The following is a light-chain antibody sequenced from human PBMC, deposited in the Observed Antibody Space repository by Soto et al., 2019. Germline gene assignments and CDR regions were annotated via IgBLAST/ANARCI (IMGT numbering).Light chain of an antibody. CDR3: QQSYRNPRT. V-gene: IGKV3-11*01. CDR1: QSVSSY. J-gene: IGKJ1*01. CDR2: GAS. Sequence: EIVLTQSPASLSLSPGERATLSCRASQSVSSYLAWYQQRPGQAPRLLIYGASNRATGIPDRFSGSGSGTDFTLTISSLQPEDFATYYCQQSYRNPRTFGLGTKVDIK.